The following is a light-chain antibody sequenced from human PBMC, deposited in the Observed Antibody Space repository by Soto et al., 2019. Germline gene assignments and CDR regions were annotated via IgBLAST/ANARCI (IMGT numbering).Light chain of an antibody. CDR2: NND. Sequence: QSALTQPPSASGTPGQRVTISCSGSSSNIGSNSVYWYHHLPGTAPKLLIYNNDQRPSGVPDRISGSKSGTSASLAVSGLRSGDEADYYCASWDDSLTGLVFGGGTKLTVL. CDR1: SSNIGSNS. V-gene: IGLV1-47*02. CDR3: ASWDDSLTGLV. J-gene: IGLJ2*01.